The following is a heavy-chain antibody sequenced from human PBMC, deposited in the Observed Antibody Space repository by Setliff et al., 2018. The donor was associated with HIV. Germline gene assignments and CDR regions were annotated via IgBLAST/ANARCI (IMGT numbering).Heavy chain of an antibody. Sequence: SETLSLTCSVSGGSISSSTYYWGWIRQPPGKGLEWIGDIFYTGSTIYNPSLKSRITISLDTSKEQFSLELSSATAADTAVYYCATLDHSGGNFLAYWGQGSLVTVSS. CDR2: IFYTGST. CDR1: GGSISSSTYY. J-gene: IGHJ4*02. V-gene: IGHV4-39*07. D-gene: IGHD2-21*02. CDR3: ATLDHSGGNFLAY.